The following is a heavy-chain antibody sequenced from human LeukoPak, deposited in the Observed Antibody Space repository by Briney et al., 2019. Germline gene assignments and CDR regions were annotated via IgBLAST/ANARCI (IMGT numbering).Heavy chain of an antibody. D-gene: IGHD3-22*01. CDR3: ARAEYDRSGSIYYYYGMDI. CDR2: INSDGSWT. J-gene: IGHJ6*02. CDR1: GSYW. V-gene: IGHV3-74*01. Sequence: GSLRLSCAASGSYWMHWVRQAPGKGLVWVSHINSDGSWTSYADSVKGRFTISRDNSKNTLYLQMNSLRREDTAEYYCARAEYDRSGSIYYYYGMDIWGQGTTVTVSS.